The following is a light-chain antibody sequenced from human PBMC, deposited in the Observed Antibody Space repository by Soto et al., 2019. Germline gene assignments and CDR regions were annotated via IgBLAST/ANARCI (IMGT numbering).Light chain of an antibody. J-gene: IGKJ1*01. CDR2: RIF. CDR3: LQHYSWPWT. Sequence: EIVMTQSPGTVSVFPGETVTLSCRASQSVSGYLDWFHQKPGQAPRLVLLRIFTRAIGVPARFSGSGSETEFTLTSSGLQSEDSGVYYCLQHYSWPWTFGQGTKVEI. V-gene: IGKV3-15*01. CDR1: QSVSGY.